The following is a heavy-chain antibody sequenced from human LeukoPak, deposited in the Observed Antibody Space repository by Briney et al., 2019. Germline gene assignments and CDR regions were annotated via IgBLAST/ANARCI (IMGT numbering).Heavy chain of an antibody. CDR2: ISYDGSNQ. J-gene: IGHJ4*02. CDR1: GFTFTSYA. CDR3: ARGVRYGSGWYYFDY. V-gene: IGHV3-30-3*01. D-gene: IGHD6-19*01. Sequence: PGGSLRLSCAASGFTFTSYALHWVRQAPGKGLEWVGIISYDGSNQYYADSVKGRFTISRDNSKNMLFVQMKGLRVEDTAVYNCARGVRYGSGWYYFDYWGQGTLVTVSS.